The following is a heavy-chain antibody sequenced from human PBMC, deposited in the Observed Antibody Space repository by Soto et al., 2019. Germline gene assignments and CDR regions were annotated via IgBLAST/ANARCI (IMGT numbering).Heavy chain of an antibody. V-gene: IGHV3-11*01. J-gene: IGHJ6*02. CDR2: ISSEGTTT. CDR3: ARDLEGSWSHWLGYNYYAMDV. D-gene: IGHD3-10*01. CDR1: GFTISDYY. Sequence: GGSLRLSCAASGFTISDYYMTWIRQAPGKGLEWVSYISSEGTTTYYADSVRDRFSISLDNAKNSVYLQMNSLRADDSGVYYCARDLEGSWSHWLGYNYYAMDVWGQGTTVTVSS.